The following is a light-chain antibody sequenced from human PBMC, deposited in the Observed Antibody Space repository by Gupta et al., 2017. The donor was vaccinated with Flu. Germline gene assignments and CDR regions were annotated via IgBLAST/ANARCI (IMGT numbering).Light chain of an antibody. Sequence: QSALTQPASVSGSPGQSITISCTGTSSDVGGYNYVSWYQQHPGKAPKLMFYEVSNRPAGVASRFSASKAGNTATLTISAHEEEDAADYYSSADTSSSNYVFGTGTKITVL. CDR1: SSDVGGYNY. CDR2: EVS. V-gene: IGLV2-14*01. J-gene: IGLJ1*01. CDR3: SADTSSSNYV.